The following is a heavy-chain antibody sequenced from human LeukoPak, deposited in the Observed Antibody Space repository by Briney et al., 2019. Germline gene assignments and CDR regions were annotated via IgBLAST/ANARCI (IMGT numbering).Heavy chain of an antibody. CDR3: ARQIFYSTSWLPFDY. J-gene: IGHJ4*02. D-gene: IGHD6-13*01. CDR1: GFTFSTSW. CDR2: ISGDGSSA. V-gene: IGHV3-74*01. Sequence: GGPLRLSCAASGFTFSTSWMHWVRHAPGKGLVWVSRISGDGSSASYADSVKGRFTISRDNTKNTLFLQMNSLRAEDTAVYFCARQIFYSTSWLPFDYWGQGTLVTVSP.